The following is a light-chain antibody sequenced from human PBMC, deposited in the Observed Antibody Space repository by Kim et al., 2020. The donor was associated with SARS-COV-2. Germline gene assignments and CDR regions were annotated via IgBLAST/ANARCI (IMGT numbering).Light chain of an antibody. J-gene: IGKJ2*01. CDR2: AAS. CDR1: QTISNN. CDR3: QQSHSSPRT. Sequence: GDRVTVTCRASQTISNNINWYQQKPGKAPDLLIYAASSLQSGVPSRFSGSGSGTDFTLTISSLQPEDFATYYCQQSHSSPRTFGQGTKLEI. V-gene: IGKV1-39*01.